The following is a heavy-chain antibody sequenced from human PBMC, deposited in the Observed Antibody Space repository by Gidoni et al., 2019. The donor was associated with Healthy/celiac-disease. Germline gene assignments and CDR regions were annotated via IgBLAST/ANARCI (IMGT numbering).Heavy chain of an antibody. Sequence: EVQLVESGGGLVQPGRSLRLSCAASGFTFDDYAMHWVRQAPGKGLEWVSGISWNSGSIGYADSVKGRFTISRDNAKNSLYLQMNSLRAEDTALYYCAKDIHPWVEQYPSFDPWGQGTLVTVSS. CDR2: ISWNSGSI. CDR1: GFTFDDYA. V-gene: IGHV3-9*01. J-gene: IGHJ5*02. D-gene: IGHD2-2*01. CDR3: AKDIHPWVEQYPSFDP.